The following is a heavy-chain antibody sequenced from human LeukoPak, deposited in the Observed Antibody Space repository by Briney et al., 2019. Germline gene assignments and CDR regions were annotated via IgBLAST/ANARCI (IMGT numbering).Heavy chain of an antibody. V-gene: IGHV3-7*01. CDR2: IKKDGSEK. J-gene: IGHJ4*02. CDR1: GFTFSSYW. D-gene: IGHD5-18*01. Sequence: GGSLRLSCAASGFTFSSYWMSWARQAPGKGLEWVANIKKDGSEKYYVDSVKGRFTISRDNAKTSLYLQMNSLRAEDTAVYHCARHLSGVTGYTYGRGIDYWGQGTLVTVSS. CDR3: ARHLSGVTGYTYGRGIDY.